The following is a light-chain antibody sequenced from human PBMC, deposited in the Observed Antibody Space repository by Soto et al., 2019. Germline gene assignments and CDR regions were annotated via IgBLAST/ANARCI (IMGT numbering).Light chain of an antibody. CDR3: GSYRSGGTAV. Sequence: QPVLTQPASVSGSPGQSITISCTGTNSDIGGFNYVSWYQQHPGKAPKLMIYEVTNRPSGVSNRFSGSKSGNTASLTISGLQSEDEADYYCGSYRSGGTAVFGGGTKLTVL. V-gene: IGLV2-14*01. CDR1: NSDIGGFNY. CDR2: EVT. J-gene: IGLJ2*01.